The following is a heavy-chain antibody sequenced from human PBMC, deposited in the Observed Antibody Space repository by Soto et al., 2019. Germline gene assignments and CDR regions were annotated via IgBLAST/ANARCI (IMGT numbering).Heavy chain of an antibody. CDR1: GYSFTDYH. J-gene: IGHJ6*02. CDR3: ARGHSTDCSNGVCSFFYNHEMDV. CDR2: INPKSGGT. V-gene: IGHV1-2*04. Sequence: ASLKVSCKSSGYSFTDYHIHWVRQAPVQVLEWLGRINPKSGGTSTAQKFQGWVTMTRDRSISTVYMELTRLRSDDTAVYFCARGHSTDCSNGVCSFFYNHEMDVWGQGTTVTVSS. D-gene: IGHD2-8*01.